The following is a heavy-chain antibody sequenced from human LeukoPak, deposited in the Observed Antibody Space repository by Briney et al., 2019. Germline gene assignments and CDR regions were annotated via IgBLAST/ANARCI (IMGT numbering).Heavy chain of an antibody. CDR3: AKGERSTSLYYYYYYMDV. D-gene: IGHD2-2*01. CDR1: GFTFSGYG. CDR2: IWYDGSNK. Sequence: GRSLRLSCAASGFTFSGYGMHWVRQAPGKGLEWVAVIWYDGSNKYYADSVKGRFTISRDNSKNTLYLQMNSLRAEDTAVYYCAKGERSTSLYYYYYYMDVWGKGTTVTVSS. V-gene: IGHV3-33*06. J-gene: IGHJ6*03.